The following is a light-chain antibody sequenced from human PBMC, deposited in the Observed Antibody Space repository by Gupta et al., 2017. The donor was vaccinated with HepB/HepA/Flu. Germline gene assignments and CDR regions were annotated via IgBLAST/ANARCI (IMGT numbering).Light chain of an antibody. CDR2: MNN. CDR1: SSNIGSNA. V-gene: IGLV1-44*01. Sequence: QSLLTQPPAASGTPGQRVTISCSRSSSNIGSNAVNWCQQLPGTAPKLLIYMNNQRPSGVPDRFSGSKSGTSASLAINGLQSEFEADYYCAAWDGSLNGWVFGRGTKLTVL. J-gene: IGLJ3*02. CDR3: AAWDGSLNGWV.